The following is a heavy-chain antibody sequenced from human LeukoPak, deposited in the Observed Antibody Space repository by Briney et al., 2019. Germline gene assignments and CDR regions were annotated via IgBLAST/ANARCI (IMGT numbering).Heavy chain of an antibody. CDR2: INHSGST. Sequence: SETLSLTCAVYGGSFSGYYWSWIRQPPGKGLEWIGEINHSGSTNYNPSLKSRVTISVDTSKNQFSLKLSSVTAADTAVYYCARLAQNHYDFWSGYSGFGGASDIWGQGTMVTVSS. V-gene: IGHV4-34*01. CDR3: ARLAQNHYDFWSGYSGFGGASDI. J-gene: IGHJ3*02. D-gene: IGHD3-3*01. CDR1: GGSFSGYY.